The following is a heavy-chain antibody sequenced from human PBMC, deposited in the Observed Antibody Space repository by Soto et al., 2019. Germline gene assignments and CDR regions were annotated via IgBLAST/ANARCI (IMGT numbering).Heavy chain of an antibody. CDR2: LYYSGST. J-gene: IGHJ2*01. CDR3: ARRRTRGVTTKAWYFDL. D-gene: IGHD2-21*02. CDR1: GGSVSSSSNF. V-gene: IGHV4-39*01. Sequence: QLQLQESGPGLVKPSETLSLTCTVSGGSVSSSSNFWGWIRQPPGKGLEWIGNLYYSGSTNYNPSLKSRVNISEDTSRNLFSLRLSSVTAADTAVYYCARRRTRGVTTKAWYFDLWGRGTLVTVSS.